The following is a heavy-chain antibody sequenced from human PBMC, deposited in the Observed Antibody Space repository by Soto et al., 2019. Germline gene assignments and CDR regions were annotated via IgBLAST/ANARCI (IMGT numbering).Heavy chain of an antibody. D-gene: IGHD3-3*01. CDR2: ISSSSLYI. CDR1: GFTFSNYT. J-gene: IGHJ6*02. CDR3: ARVNYNFWSGYSNYFGMDV. V-gene: IGHV3-21*01. Sequence: EVQLVESGGGLVKPGGCLRVSCAASGFTFSNYTMNWVRQAPGKGLEWVSAISSSSLYIYYADSVKGRFTISRDNAKNSLYLQMDSLGAEDTAVYYCARVNYNFWSGYSNYFGMDVWGQGTTVTVSS.